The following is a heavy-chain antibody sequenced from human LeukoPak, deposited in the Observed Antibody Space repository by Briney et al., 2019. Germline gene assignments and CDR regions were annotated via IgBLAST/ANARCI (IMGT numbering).Heavy chain of an antibody. CDR2: IYTSGST. J-gene: IGHJ6*03. CDR3: ARGRFTIFGVVEAMDV. V-gene: IGHV4-61*02. D-gene: IGHD3-3*01. Sequence: SETLSLTCTVSGGSISSGSYYWSWIRQPAGKGLEWIGRIYTSGSTNYNPSLKSRVTISVDMSKNQFSLKLSSVTAADTAVYYCARGRFTIFGVVEAMDVWGKGTTVTVSS. CDR1: GGSISSGSYY.